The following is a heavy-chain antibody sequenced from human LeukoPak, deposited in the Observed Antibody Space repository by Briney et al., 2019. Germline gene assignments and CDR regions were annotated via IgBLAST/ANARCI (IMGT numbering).Heavy chain of an antibody. CDR1: GFTFSNYN. Sequence: GGSLRLSCAASGFTFSNYNMNWVRQAPGKGPEWVSFISSSSTNIYYADAVKGRFTISRDNAKNSLYLQMNSLRAEDTAVYYCARDQSDAFDIWGQGTMVTVSS. V-gene: IGHV3-21*01. CDR2: ISSSSTNI. J-gene: IGHJ3*02. CDR3: ARDQSDAFDI.